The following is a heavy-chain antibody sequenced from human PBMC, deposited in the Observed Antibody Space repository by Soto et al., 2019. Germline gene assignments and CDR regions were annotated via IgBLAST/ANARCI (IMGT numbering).Heavy chain of an antibody. D-gene: IGHD5-12*01. CDR3: ARHEDGYNSFASMDV. CDR1: GYSFTSYW. J-gene: IGHJ6*02. CDR2: IYPGDSDT. Sequence: PWESLKISCKGSGYSFTSYWIGWVRQMPGKGLEWMGIIYPGDSDTRCSPSFQGQVTISADKSISTAYLQWSSLKASDTAMYYCARHEDGYNSFASMDVWGQGTTVTVSS. V-gene: IGHV5-51*01.